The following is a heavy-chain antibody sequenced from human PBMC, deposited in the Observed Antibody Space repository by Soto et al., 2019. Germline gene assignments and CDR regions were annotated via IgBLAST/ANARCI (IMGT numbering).Heavy chain of an antibody. J-gene: IGHJ4*02. D-gene: IGHD3-3*01. V-gene: IGHV3-23*01. CDR3: AKDRRPPDFWSGYYDY. Sequence: GGSLRLSCAASGFTFSSYAMSWVRQAPGKGLEWVSAISGSGGSTYYADSVKGRFTISRDNSKNTLYLQMNSLRAEDTAVYYCAKDRRPPDFWSGYYDYWGQGTLVTVAS. CDR1: GFTFSSYA. CDR2: ISGSGGST.